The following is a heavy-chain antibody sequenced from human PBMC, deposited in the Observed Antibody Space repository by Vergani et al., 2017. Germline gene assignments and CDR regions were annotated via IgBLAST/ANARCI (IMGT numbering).Heavy chain of an antibody. CDR1: GYTFTSYD. Sequence: QVQLVQSGAEVKKPGASVKVSCKASGYTFTSYDINWVRQATGQGLEWMGWMNPNSGNTGYAQKFQGRVTMTKNTSISTAYMELSRLRSEDTAECFWARGHSSRWFDYWGQGTLVTVSS. CDR3: ARGHSSRWFDY. D-gene: IGHD6-13*01. V-gene: IGHV1-8*01. CDR2: MNPNSGNT. J-gene: IGHJ4*02.